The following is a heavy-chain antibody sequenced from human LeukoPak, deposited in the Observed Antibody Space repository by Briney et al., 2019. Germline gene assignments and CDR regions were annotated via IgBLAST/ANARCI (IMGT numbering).Heavy chain of an antibody. CDR3: ARGIVVQRAHMSPRFDP. V-gene: IGHV1-8*03. J-gene: IGHJ5*02. CDR1: GYTFTSYD. D-gene: IGHD2-2*01. Sequence: ASVKVSCKASGYTFTSYDINWVRQATGQGLEWMGWMNPNSGNTGYAQKFQGRVTITRNTSISTAYMELSSLRSEDTAVYYCARGIVVQRAHMSPRFDPWGQGTLVTVSS. CDR2: MNPNSGNT.